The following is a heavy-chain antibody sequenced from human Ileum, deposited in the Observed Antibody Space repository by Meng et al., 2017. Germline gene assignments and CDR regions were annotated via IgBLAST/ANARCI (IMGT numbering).Heavy chain of an antibody. CDR3: ARGRYGDSRRGGYFQH. CDR2: INHSGST. D-gene: IGHD4-17*01. CDR1: GGSFSGYY. Sequence: VQLQQWGAGLLKLSEPLSLTCAVYGGSFSGYYWSWIRQPPGKGLEWIGEINHSGSTNYNPSLKSRVTISVDTSKNQFSLKLSSVTAADTAVYYCARGRYGDSRRGGYFQHWGQGTLVTVSS. V-gene: IGHV4-34*01. J-gene: IGHJ1*01.